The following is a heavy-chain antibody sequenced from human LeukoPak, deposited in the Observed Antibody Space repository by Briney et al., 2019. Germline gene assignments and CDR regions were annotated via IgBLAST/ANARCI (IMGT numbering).Heavy chain of an antibody. D-gene: IGHD3-3*01. V-gene: IGHV4-59*01. Sequence: SETLSLTCMVTGGSISSYYWSWIRQPPGKGREWIGYIYYSGSTNYNPSLKSRVTISVDTSKNKFSLKPSSVTAADTAVYCCARGSRWSGYYPYVDYWGQGSLVTVSS. CDR3: ARGSRWSGYYPYVDY. CDR2: IYYSGST. CDR1: GGSISSYY. J-gene: IGHJ4*02.